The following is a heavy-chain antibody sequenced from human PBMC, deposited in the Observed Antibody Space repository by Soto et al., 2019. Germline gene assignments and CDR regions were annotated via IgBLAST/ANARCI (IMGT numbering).Heavy chain of an antibody. J-gene: IGHJ4*02. V-gene: IGHV3-53*01. Sequence: GGSLRLSCAASGFTVSNYYMSWVRQAPGRGLQWVSVIYTAGPTYYADSVKGRFTISRDESKNTLYFQMDNLRAEDTATYYGGRGKSRDASNPPGYRGQATLVTLST. CDR2: IYTAGPT. CDR1: GFTVSNYY. D-gene: IGHD2-2*01. CDR3: GRGKSRDASNPPGY.